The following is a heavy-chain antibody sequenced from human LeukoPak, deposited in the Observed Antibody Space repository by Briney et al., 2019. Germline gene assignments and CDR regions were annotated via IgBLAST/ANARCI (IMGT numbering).Heavy chain of an antibody. D-gene: IGHD2-15*01. Sequence: GGSLRLPCAASGFTFSSYGMHWVRQAPGKGLEWVAAIWYDGSIQYYADSVKGRFTISRDNSKNTLYLQMGSLRAEDTAVYYCARAGYCSGGSCYGSDYWGQGTLVTVSS. CDR1: GFTFSSYG. CDR2: IWYDGSIQ. J-gene: IGHJ4*02. CDR3: ARAGYCSGGSCYGSDY. V-gene: IGHV3-33*01.